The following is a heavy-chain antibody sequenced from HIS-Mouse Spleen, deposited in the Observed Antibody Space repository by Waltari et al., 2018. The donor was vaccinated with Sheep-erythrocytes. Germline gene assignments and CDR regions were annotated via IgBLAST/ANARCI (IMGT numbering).Heavy chain of an antibody. CDR2: ISSSSSYI. Sequence: EVQLVESGGGLVKPGGSLRLSCAASGFTFSSYSMNWVRQAPGRGLGGVSAISSSSSYIYYAELVKGRFTITRDNAKNSLYLQMNSLRAEDTAVYYCARDSTSDAFDIWGQGTMVTVSS. J-gene: IGHJ3*02. CDR1: GFTFSSYS. CDR3: ARDSTSDAFDI. V-gene: IGHV3-21*01. D-gene: IGHD6-6*01.